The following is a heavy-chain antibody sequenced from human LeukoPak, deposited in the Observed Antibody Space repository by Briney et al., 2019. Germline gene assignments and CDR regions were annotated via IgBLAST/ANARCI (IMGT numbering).Heavy chain of an antibody. V-gene: IGHV1-18*01. J-gene: IGHJ6*02. D-gene: IGHD1-26*01. CDR1: GYTFTNYG. CDR3: ARSGSHNYYYYGMDV. CDR2: ISADNGNT. Sequence: ASVKVSCKASGYTFTNYGSSWVRQAPGQGREWMGWISADNGNTKYAQKFQSRVTMTTDTSTNTVNMELRSLRSDDTAVFYCARSGSHNYYYYGMDVWGQGTTVIVSS.